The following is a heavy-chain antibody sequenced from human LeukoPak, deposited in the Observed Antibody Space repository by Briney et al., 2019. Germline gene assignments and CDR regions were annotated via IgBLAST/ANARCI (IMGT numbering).Heavy chain of an antibody. Sequence: SETLSLTCTVSGGSISTYYWTWIRQPAGKRLEWIGRIYTSENTNYNPSLKSRVTISLDTSKNQFSLKLTSVTAADTAVYYCARGGPYDSGSFYFDYWGQGALVTVSS. CDR2: IYTSENT. J-gene: IGHJ4*02. CDR1: GGSISTYY. V-gene: IGHV4-4*07. D-gene: IGHD1-26*01. CDR3: ARGGPYDSGSFYFDY.